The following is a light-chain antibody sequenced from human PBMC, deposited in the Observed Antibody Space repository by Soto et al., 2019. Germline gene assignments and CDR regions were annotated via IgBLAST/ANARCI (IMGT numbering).Light chain of an antibody. Sequence: DIQMTQSPSSGSSSLGDRGRITCRASQGISSWLAWYQQKPGKAPKLLIYAASSLQSGVPSRFSGSGSGTDCTITISSLQNEDGATYYCQQANSFTITFGQGTRLEI. J-gene: IGKJ5*01. V-gene: IGKV1-12*01. CDR1: QGISSW. CDR3: QQANSFTIT. CDR2: AAS.